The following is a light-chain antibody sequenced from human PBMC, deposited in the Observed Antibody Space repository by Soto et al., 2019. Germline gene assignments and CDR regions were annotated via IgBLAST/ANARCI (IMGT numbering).Light chain of an antibody. Sequence: AIQMTQSPSSLSAPVGDRVTITCRASQDIRKDLAWYQQKPGKAPQILIYGASTLQTGVASRFSGSGSATDFTLTISSLQPEDSAAYYCLQDYNYPFTFGQGTKLDIK. CDR2: GAS. CDR1: QDIRKD. CDR3: LQDYNYPFT. V-gene: IGKV1-6*01. J-gene: IGKJ2*01.